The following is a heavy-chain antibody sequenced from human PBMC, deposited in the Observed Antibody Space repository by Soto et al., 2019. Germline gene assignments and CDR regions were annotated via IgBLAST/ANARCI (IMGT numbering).Heavy chain of an antibody. CDR3: AREGSPGGELPGMNAFDI. Sequence: SVKVSCKXSGGTFSSYAISWVRQAPGQGLEWMGGIIPIFGTANYAQKFQGRVTITADESTSTAYMELSSLRSEDTAVYYCAREGSPGGELPGMNAFDIWGQGTMVTVSS. CDR2: IIPIFGTA. V-gene: IGHV1-69*13. CDR1: GGTFSSYA. J-gene: IGHJ3*02. D-gene: IGHD1-7*01.